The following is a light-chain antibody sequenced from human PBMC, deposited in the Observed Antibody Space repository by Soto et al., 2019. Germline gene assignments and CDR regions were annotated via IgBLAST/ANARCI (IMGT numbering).Light chain of an antibody. J-gene: IGKJ1*01. CDR1: QSVSSNY. CDR2: GAS. V-gene: IGKV3-20*01. Sequence: TLSLSPGERATLSCRASQSVSSNYLAWYQQRPGQPPNLLIFGASNRAPGIPDRFSGSGSGTDFTLTISRLEPEDFAVYYCQQYGSSIKTFGQETKIDIK. CDR3: QQYGSSIKT.